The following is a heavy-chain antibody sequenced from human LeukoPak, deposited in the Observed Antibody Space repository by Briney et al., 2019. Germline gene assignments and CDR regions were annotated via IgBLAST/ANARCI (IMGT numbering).Heavy chain of an antibody. Sequence: PSETLSLTCTVSGGSISSYYWSWIRQPPGKGLEWIGYIYYSGSTNCNPSLKSRVTISVDTSKNQFSLKLSSVTAADTAVYYCARDSYGSGYNWFDPWGQGTLVTVSS. CDR2: IYYSGST. D-gene: IGHD3-10*01. CDR1: GGSISSYY. CDR3: ARDSYGSGYNWFDP. V-gene: IGHV4-59*01. J-gene: IGHJ5*02.